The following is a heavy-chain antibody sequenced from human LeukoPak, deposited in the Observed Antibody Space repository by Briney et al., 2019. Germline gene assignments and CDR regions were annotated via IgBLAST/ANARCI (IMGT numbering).Heavy chain of an antibody. V-gene: IGHV3-74*01. CDR3: ARGYNYANDFDS. CDR1: GFTLSSYW. CDR2: INSDGSIT. D-gene: IGHD5-18*01. Sequence: GGSLRLSCAASGFTLSSYWMHWVRQAPGKGLVWVSRINSDGSITSYADSVKGRFTISRDNAKNTLYLQMNSLRVEDTAVYYCARGYNYANDFDSWGQGTLVSVSS. J-gene: IGHJ4*02.